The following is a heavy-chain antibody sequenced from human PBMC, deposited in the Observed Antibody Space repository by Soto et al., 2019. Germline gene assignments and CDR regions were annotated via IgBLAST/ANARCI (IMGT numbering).Heavy chain of an antibody. CDR2: IYYLGST. CDR3: ARDGYDGSGSPYPAY. Sequence: SETLSLTCIVSGGSMSEYFWSWIRQSPGKGLEWIGYIYYLGSTDYNPSLKSRVTISVDTSKRQFSLRLTSVTAADTAVYYCARDGYDGSGSPYPAYWGPGTQVTVSS. CDR1: GGSMSEYF. D-gene: IGHD3-10*01. V-gene: IGHV4-59*01. J-gene: IGHJ4*02.